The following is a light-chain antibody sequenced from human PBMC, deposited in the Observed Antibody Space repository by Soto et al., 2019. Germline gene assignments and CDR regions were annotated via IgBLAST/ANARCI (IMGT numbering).Light chain of an antibody. CDR3: QHYNSYSEA. Sequence: EIVLTQSPGTLSLSPGERATLSCRASQRLSSNYLAWFQQKPGQAPRLLIYGASSRATGIPDRFSGSGSGTDFTLTISSLQPDDFATYYCQHYNSYSEAFGQGTKVDIK. V-gene: IGKV3-20*01. J-gene: IGKJ1*01. CDR2: GAS. CDR1: QRLSSNY.